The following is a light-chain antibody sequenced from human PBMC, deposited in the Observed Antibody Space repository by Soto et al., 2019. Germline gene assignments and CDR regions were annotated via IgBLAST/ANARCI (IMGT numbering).Light chain of an antibody. J-gene: IGKJ2*01. CDR2: KAS. CDR3: QHYNSYPYT. CDR1: QDVSQW. Sequence: DIYMDQSPSALSASVGDRVIITCRASQDVSQWLAWYQQKPGEAPKLLIYKASSLESGVPSRFSGRGSGTEVTLTIRNLQRDYFATYYCQHYNSYPYTFGQGTNLEIK. V-gene: IGKV1-5*03.